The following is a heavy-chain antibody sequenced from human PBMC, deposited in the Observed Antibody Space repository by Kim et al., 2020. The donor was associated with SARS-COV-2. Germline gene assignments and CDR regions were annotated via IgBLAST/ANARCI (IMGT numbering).Heavy chain of an antibody. CDR3: AGRVAYWYFDL. Sequence: YPTPTLKSRVTISVETSKTQVSLKLRSVTAADTAVYYCAGRVAYWYFDLWGRGTLVTVSS. J-gene: IGHJ2*01. V-gene: IGHV4-39*01.